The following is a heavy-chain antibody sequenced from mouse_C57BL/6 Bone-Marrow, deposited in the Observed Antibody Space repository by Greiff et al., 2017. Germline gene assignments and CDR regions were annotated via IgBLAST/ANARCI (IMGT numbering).Heavy chain of an antibody. V-gene: IGHV5-15*01. CDR1: GFTFSDYG. CDR2: ISNLAYSI. CDR3: ARHMGGRLRGWDFHV. J-gene: IGHJ1*03. Sequence: DVMLVESGGGLVQPGGSLKLSCAASGFTFSDYGMAWVRQAPRKGPEWVAFISNLAYSIYYADTVTGRFTISIANAKNTLYLEMSRLWSEDTAMFYSARHMGGRLRGWDFHVWGTETTVTVAS. D-gene: IGHD1-1*01.